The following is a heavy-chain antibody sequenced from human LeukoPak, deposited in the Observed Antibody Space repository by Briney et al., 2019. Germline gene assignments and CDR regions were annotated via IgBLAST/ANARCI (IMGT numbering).Heavy chain of an antibody. CDR3: AREAAYISGLNAFDI. Sequence: GGSLRLSCAASGFTFSSYDTHWVRRATGQGLEGVSAIGTAGDTYYLGSVKGRFTISRENAKNSLYLQMNSLGAGDTAVYYCAREAAYISGLNAFDIWGQGTLVTVSS. D-gene: IGHD6-19*01. V-gene: IGHV3-13*04. J-gene: IGHJ3*02. CDR1: GFTFSSYD. CDR2: IGTAGDT.